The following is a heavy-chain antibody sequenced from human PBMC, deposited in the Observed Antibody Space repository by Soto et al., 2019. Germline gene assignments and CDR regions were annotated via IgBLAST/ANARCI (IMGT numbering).Heavy chain of an antibody. V-gene: IGHV3-23*01. CDR3: AKEGTSRGGAFDF. CDR2: ISGSGGTT. D-gene: IGHD2-2*01. CDR1: GFTFTSHA. Sequence: EVQLLESGGGLVQPGGSLRLSCAASGFTFTSHAMSWVRQAPGKGLEWVSAISGSGGTTYYADSVKGRFTISRDNSKNTLCLQMNSLRAEDTAVYYCAKEGTSRGGAFDFWGQGTMVTVSS. J-gene: IGHJ3*01.